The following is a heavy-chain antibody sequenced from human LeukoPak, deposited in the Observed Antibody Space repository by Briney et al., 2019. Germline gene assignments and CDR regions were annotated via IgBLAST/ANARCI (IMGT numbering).Heavy chain of an antibody. D-gene: IGHD3-22*01. CDR1: GFTFSTYA. CDR3: TIDRSYYDSSGYYYKYYFDC. Sequence: GGSLRLSCVASGFTFSTYAMSWVRQAPGKGLEWVGRIKSKSDGGTTDYAAPVKGRFTISRDDSKNTLYLQMNSLKTEDTAVYYCTIDRSYYDSSGYYYKYYFDCWGQGTLVTVSS. J-gene: IGHJ4*02. CDR2: IKSKSDGGTT. V-gene: IGHV3-15*01.